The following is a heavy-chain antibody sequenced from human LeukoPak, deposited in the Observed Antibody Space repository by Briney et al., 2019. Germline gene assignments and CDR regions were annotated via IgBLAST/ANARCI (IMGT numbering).Heavy chain of an antibody. CDR1: GDTFSSYV. Sequence: ASVKVSCKASGDTFSSYVISWVRQAPGQGLEWMGGIIPIFGTANYAQKFQGRVTITADESMSTVYMEMSSLRSEDTAVYYCARGGSSGWYEDYYYYMDVWGKGTTVTISS. J-gene: IGHJ6*03. V-gene: IGHV1-69*13. D-gene: IGHD6-19*01. CDR2: IIPIFGTA. CDR3: ARGGSSGWYEDYYYYMDV.